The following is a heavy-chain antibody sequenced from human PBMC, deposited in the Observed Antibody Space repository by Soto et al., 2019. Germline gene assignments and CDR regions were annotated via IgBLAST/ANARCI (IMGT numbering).Heavy chain of an antibody. V-gene: IGHV1-46*01. D-gene: IGHD3-3*01. CDR3: ARDRITIFGVVTPDNYNWFDP. Sequence: ASVKVSCKASGYTFTSYYMHWVRQAPGQGLEWMGIINPSGGSTSYAQKFQGRVTMTRDTSTSTVYMELSSLRSEDTAVYYCARDRITIFGVVTPDNYNWFDPWGQGTLVTVS. CDR1: GYTFTSYY. J-gene: IGHJ5*02. CDR2: INPSGGST.